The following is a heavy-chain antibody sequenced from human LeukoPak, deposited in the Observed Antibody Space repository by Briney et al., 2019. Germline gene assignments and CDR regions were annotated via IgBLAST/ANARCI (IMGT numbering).Heavy chain of an antibody. CDR3: ASLADFWSAFDY. V-gene: IGHV3-23*01. J-gene: IGHJ4*02. CDR2: ISGSGGST. CDR1: VFTFSSYA. D-gene: IGHD3-3*01. Sequence: GGSLRLSCAASVFTFSSYAMSWVRQTPGKGLEWVSGISGSGGSTYYADSVKGRFTISRDNSKNTLYLQMNSLRAEDAALYYCASLADFWSAFDYWGQGTLVTASS.